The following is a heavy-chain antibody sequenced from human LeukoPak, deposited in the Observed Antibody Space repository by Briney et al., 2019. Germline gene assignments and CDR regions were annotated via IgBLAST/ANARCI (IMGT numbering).Heavy chain of an antibody. CDR1: GGAFSDYY. J-gene: IGHJ4*02. CDR3: ARVPPARVGTFDY. Sequence: SETLSLTCAVYGGAFSDYYWNCLRQSPGKGLEWIGEIHHSGSTNYNPSLKSRVTISVDVSKNHFALSLSSVTAAATAIYYCARVPPARVGTFDYWGQGTLVTVSS. CDR2: IHHSGST. D-gene: IGHD1-26*01. V-gene: IGHV4-34*01.